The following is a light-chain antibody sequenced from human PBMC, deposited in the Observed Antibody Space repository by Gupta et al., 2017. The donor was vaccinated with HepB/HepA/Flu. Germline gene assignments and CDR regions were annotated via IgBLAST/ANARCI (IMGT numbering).Light chain of an antibody. Sequence: DIVMTQSPDSLAVSLGERATINCKSSQSVLYSSNNKNYLAWYQQKPGQPPKLLIYWASTRESGVPDRFSGSGSGTDFTLTISSLKAEDVAVYYCQQYSSTPPTFGPGTKVDIK. J-gene: IGKJ3*01. V-gene: IGKV4-1*01. CDR1: QSVLYSSNNKNY. CDR3: QQYSSTPPT. CDR2: WAS.